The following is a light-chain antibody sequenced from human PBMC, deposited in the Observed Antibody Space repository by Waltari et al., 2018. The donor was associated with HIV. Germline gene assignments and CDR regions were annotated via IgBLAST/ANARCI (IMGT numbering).Light chain of an antibody. Sequence: VLPQSPATLSVSPGENATLSCRASQTFAQKSLTWYQQRPGQAPRLVLFASSTRATGIPDRFHGSESGTEFTLTIRRLEPEDFAIYYCQVYGGSPRWTFGPGTRLEIK. CDR2: ASS. CDR1: QTFAQKS. J-gene: IGKJ1*01. V-gene: IGKV3-20*01. CDR3: QVYGGSPRWT.